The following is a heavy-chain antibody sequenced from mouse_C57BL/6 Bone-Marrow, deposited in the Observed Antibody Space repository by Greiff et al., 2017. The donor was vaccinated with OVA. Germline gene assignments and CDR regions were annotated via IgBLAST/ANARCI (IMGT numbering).Heavy chain of an antibody. CDR1: GFTFSDYG. CDR2: ISSGSSTS. D-gene: IGHD2-3*01. CDR3: ARGEVYDFDY. V-gene: IGHV5-17*01. J-gene: IGHJ2*01. Sequence: EVKLVESGGGLVKPGGSLKLSCAASGFTFSDYGMHWVRQAPEKGLEWVAYISSGSSTSYYADTVKGRFTISRDNAKNTLFLQMTSLRSEDTAMYYCARGEVYDFDYWGQGTTLTVSS.